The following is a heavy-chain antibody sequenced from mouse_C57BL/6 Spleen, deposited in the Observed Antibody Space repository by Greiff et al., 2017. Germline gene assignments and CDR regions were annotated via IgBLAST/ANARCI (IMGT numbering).Heavy chain of an antibody. CDR1: GFTFSNYW. CDR3: TDQLSWFAY. D-gene: IGHD2-12*01. J-gene: IGHJ3*01. Sequence: EVKVEESGGGLVQPGGSMKLSCVASGFTFSNYWMNWVRQSPEKGLEWVAQIRLKSDNYATHYAESVKGRFTISRDDSKSSVYLQMNNLRAEDTRIYYCTDQLSWFAYWGQGTLVTVSA. V-gene: IGHV6-3*01. CDR2: IRLKSDNYAT.